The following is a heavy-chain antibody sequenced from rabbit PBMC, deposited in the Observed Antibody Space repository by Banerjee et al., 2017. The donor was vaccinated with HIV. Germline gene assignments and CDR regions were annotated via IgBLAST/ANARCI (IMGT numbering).Heavy chain of an antibody. CDR3: ARDGIGDAFDFNL. CDR2: IGGGGIRT. J-gene: IGHJ4*01. CDR1: GFSFSGGYY. Sequence: QSLEESGGDLVKPGASLTLTCTASGFSFSGGYYMCWVRQAPGKGPEWIACIGGGGIRTHYATWVKGRFTISKTSSTTVTLQMTSLTVADTATYFCARDGIGDAFDFNLWGQGTLVT. D-gene: IGHD2-1*01. V-gene: IGHV1S40*01.